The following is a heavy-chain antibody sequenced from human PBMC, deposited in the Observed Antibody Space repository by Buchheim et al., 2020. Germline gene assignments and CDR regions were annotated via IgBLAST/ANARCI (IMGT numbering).Heavy chain of an antibody. CDR3: AGETYYFDH. CDR1: GFTFSRFW. Sequence: EVLLVESGGGLVQPGGSLSLSCAASGFTFSRFWMSWVRQAPGKGLEGVANINEDGTEKYYVDSVKGRFTISRDNAKKSLYLQMNSLTAEDAAVYYCAGETYYFDHWGQGAL. CDR2: INEDGTEK. J-gene: IGHJ4*02. V-gene: IGHV3-7*01.